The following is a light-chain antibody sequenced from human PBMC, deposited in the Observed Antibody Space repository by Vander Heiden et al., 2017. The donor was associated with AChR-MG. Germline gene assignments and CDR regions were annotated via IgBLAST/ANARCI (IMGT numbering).Light chain of an antibody. J-gene: IGKJ4*01. Sequence: DIVLTQSPATLSLSPGERATLSCRASESISTYIGWYQQKPGRAPRLLIFDASIRAIGIPARFSGSGSGTDFTLTILSLEPEDFAVYYCQQRDDRTPTFGGGTKVEIK. V-gene: IGKV3-11*01. CDR3: QQRDDRTPT. CDR1: ESISTY. CDR2: DAS.